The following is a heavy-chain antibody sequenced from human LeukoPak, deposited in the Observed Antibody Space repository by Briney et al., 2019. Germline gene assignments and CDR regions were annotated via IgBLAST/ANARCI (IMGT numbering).Heavy chain of an antibody. J-gene: IGHJ4*02. CDR2: IYYSGST. Sequence: PSETLSLTCTVSGGSISSFYWSWIRQPPGKGLEWIAYIYYSGSTNYNPSLKSRVTISVDTSKNQFSLKLSSVTAADTAVYYCASRDGYNFTFDYWGQGTLVTVSS. D-gene: IGHD5-24*01. V-gene: IGHV4-59*12. CDR1: GGSISSFY. CDR3: ASRDGYNFTFDY.